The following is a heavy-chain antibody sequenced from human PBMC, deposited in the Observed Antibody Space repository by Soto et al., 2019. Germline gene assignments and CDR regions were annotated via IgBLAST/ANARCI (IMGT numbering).Heavy chain of an antibody. V-gene: IGHV3-66*01. CDR3: ARTCSGGTCSFDY. CDR1: GFTVSSNY. D-gene: IGHD2-15*01. J-gene: IGHJ4*02. CDR2: IYSGGST. Sequence: GGSLRLSCAASGFTVSSNYMSWVRQAPGKGLEWVSVIYSGGSTYYADSVKGRFTISRDNSENTLYLQMNSLRAEDTAVYYCARTCSGGTCSFDYWGQGTLVTVS.